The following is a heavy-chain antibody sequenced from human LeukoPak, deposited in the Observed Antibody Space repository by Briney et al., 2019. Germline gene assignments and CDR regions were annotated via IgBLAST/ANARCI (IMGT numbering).Heavy chain of an antibody. CDR2: IYYSGST. Sequence: SETLSLTCTVSGGSISSYYWSWIRQPPGKGLEWIGYIYYSGSTNYNPSLTSRVTISLDTSKNQFSLKLSSVTAADTAVYYCASSYCSGGSCSVDYWGQGTLVTVSS. D-gene: IGHD2-15*01. CDR3: ASSYCSGGSCSVDY. V-gene: IGHV4-59*01. J-gene: IGHJ4*02. CDR1: GGSISSYY.